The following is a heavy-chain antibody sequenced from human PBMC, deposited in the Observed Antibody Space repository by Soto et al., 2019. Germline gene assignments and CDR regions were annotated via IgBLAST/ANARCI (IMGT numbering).Heavy chain of an antibody. CDR3: ARLRWDKSQDYYYGMDV. Sequence: PSETLSLTCTVSGGSISSYYWSWIRQPPGKGLEWIGSIYYSGSTYYNPSLKSRVTISVDTSKNQFSLKLSSVTAADTAVYYCARLRWDKSQDYYYGMDVWGQGTTVT. CDR2: IYYSGST. CDR1: GGSISSYY. D-gene: IGHD4-17*01. V-gene: IGHV4-39*01. J-gene: IGHJ6*02.